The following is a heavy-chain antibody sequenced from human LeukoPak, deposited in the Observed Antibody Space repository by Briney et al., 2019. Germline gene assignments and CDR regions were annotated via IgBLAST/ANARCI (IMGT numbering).Heavy chain of an antibody. CDR3: AREVAAAGAGYFDY. Sequence: PGGSLRLSCAASGFTFSSYSMNRVRQAPGKGLEWVSSISSSSSYIYYADSVKGRFTISRDNAKNSLYLQMNSLRAEDTAVYYCAREVAAAGAGYFDYWGQGTLVTVSS. CDR1: GFTFSSYS. CDR2: ISSSSSYI. V-gene: IGHV3-21*01. J-gene: IGHJ4*02. D-gene: IGHD6-13*01.